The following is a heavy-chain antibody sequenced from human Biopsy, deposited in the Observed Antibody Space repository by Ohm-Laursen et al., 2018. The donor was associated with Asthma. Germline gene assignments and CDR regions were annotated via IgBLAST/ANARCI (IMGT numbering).Heavy chain of an antibody. CDR1: GFTFSSYA. V-gene: IGHV3-23*01. CDR2: ISGSGGST. CDR3: ARFKRGYRYGYAGVFDY. Sequence: SLRLSCSASGFTFSSYAMSWVRQAPGKGLEWVSAISGSGGSTYYADSVKGRFTISRDNAKNSLYLQMNSLRDEDTAVYYCARFKRGYRYGYAGVFDYWGQGTLVTVSS. J-gene: IGHJ4*02. D-gene: IGHD5-18*01.